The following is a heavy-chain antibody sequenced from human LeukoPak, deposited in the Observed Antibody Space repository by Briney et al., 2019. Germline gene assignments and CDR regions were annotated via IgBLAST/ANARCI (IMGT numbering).Heavy chain of an antibody. J-gene: IGHJ6*03. V-gene: IGHV1-2*02. CDR1: GYTFTGYY. CDR3: ARDKGYSSSWYGHYYYYYYYMDV. D-gene: IGHD6-13*01. Sequence: GASVKVSCKASGYTFTGYYMHWVRQAPGQGLEWMGWINPNSGGTNYAQKFQGRVTMTRDTSISTAYMELSRLRSDDTAVYYCARDKGYSSSWYGHYYYYYYYMDVWGKGTTVTISS. CDR2: INPNSGGT.